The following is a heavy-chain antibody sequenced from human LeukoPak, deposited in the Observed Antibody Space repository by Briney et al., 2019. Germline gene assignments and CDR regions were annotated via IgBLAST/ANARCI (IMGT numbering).Heavy chain of an antibody. CDR2: IKQDGSEK. J-gene: IGHJ5*02. D-gene: IGHD1-7*01. CDR3: AREGFDWNSRAFDP. CDR1: GFTFSSYW. V-gene: IGHV3-7*01. Sequence: GGSLRLSCAASGFTFSSYWMSWVRQVPGKGLEWVANIKQDGSEKYYVDSVKGRFTISRDNAKNSLYLQMNSLRAEDTAVYYCAREGFDWNSRAFDPWGQGTLVTVSS.